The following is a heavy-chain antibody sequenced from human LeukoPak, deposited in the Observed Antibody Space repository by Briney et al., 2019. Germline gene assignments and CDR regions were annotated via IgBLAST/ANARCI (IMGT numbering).Heavy chain of an antibody. CDR2: INPNSGGT. Sequence: GASVKVSCKAFGYTFTSNYMHWVRQAPGQGLEWMGWINPNSGGTNYAQKFQGRVTMTRDTSISTAYMELSRLRSDDTAVYYCASLDYDSSGYYYFDYWGQGTLVTVSS. CDR3: ASLDYDSSGYYYFDY. J-gene: IGHJ4*02. D-gene: IGHD3-22*01. V-gene: IGHV1-2*02. CDR1: GYTFTSNY.